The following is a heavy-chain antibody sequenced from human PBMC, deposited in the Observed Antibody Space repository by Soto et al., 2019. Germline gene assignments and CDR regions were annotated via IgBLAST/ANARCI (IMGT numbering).Heavy chain of an antibody. CDR2: ISYDGSNK. D-gene: IGHD3-10*01. Sequence: QVQLVESGGGVVQPGRSLRLSCEASGFTFSSYAMHWVRQAPGKGLEWVAVISYDGSNKYYADSVKGRFTISRDNSKNTLYLQMNSLRAEDTAVYYCARRAIYYGSGAYFDYWGQGTLVTVSS. J-gene: IGHJ4*02. CDR3: ARRAIYYGSGAYFDY. V-gene: IGHV3-30-3*01. CDR1: GFTFSSYA.